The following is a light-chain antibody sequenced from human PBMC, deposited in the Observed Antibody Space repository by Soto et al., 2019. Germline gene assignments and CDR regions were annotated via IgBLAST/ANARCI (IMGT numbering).Light chain of an antibody. Sequence: ESVLTQSPDIMYLSPGERATLSCRASRTVGRSYLAWYQQKPGQAPRLLIFGTSTRATGIPDRFSGSGSGTDFTLTISRLEPEDFAVYCCQQYGSSPRTFGQGTKVDIK. V-gene: IGKV3-20*01. CDR3: QQYGSSPRT. CDR1: RTVGRSY. CDR2: GTS. J-gene: IGKJ1*01.